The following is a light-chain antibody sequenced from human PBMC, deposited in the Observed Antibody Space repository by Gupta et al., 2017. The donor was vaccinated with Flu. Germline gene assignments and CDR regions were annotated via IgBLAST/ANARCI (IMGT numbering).Light chain of an antibody. Sequence: SWKSSQSVLATANEITYLAWYMQGPEQPLMWLSSWASPRDSGVPDRFSGSGSGREFTLTIRSVQAAEVSLYFCQQNITVPYTFGQGTKVEIK. CDR1: QSVLATANEITY. CDR2: WAS. V-gene: IGKV4-1*01. J-gene: IGKJ2*01. CDR3: QQNITVPYT.